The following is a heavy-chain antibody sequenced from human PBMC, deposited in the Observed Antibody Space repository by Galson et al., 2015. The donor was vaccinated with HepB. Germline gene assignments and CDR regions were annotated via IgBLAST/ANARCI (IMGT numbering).Heavy chain of an antibody. CDR3: ARDRRETQLDY. CDR1: GFTFSSYG. V-gene: IGHV3-33*01. J-gene: IGHJ4*02. CDR2: IWNDGSDK. D-gene: IGHD2-2*01. Sequence: SLRLSCAASGFTFSSYGMHWVRQAPGKGLEWVAVIWNDGSDKKYTDSLKGRFIISRDNSKNMLYLQMSSLRAEDTAVYYCARDRRETQLDYWGQGTLVTVSS.